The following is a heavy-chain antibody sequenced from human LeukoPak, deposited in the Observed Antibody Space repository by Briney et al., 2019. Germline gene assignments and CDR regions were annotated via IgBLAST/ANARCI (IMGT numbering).Heavy chain of an antibody. CDR1: GGSISNYY. CDR3: ARDRADYYDSSGSYAWFDP. Sequence: SETLSLTCTVSGGSISNYYWSWIRQPPGKGLEWIGYIHYSGSTNYNPSLKSRVTMSVDTSKTQFSLKLSSVTAADTAVYYCARDRADYYDSSGSYAWFDPWGQGTLVTVSS. V-gene: IGHV4-59*12. CDR2: IHYSGST. J-gene: IGHJ5*02. D-gene: IGHD3-22*01.